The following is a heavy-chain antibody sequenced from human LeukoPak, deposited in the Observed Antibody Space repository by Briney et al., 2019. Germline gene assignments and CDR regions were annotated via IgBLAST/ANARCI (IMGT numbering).Heavy chain of an antibody. J-gene: IGHJ3*02. V-gene: IGHV4-59*01. D-gene: IGHD1-14*01. CDR1: GGSISSYY. CDR3: ARDPGSDAFDI. Sequence: PSETLSLTCTVSGGSISSYYWSWIRQPPGKGLEWIGYIYYSGSTNYNPSLKSRVTISVDTSKNQFSLKLSSVTAADTAVYYCARDPGSDAFDIWGQGTMVTVSS. CDR2: IYYSGST.